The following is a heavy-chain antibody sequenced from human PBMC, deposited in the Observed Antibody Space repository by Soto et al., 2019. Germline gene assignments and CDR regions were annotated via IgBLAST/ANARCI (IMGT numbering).Heavy chain of an antibody. J-gene: IGHJ4*02. D-gene: IGHD3-22*01. Sequence: GGSLRLSCAASGFTFSSYAMSWVRQAPGKGLEWVSAISGSGGSTYYADSVKGRFTISRDNSKNTLYLQMNSLRAEDTAVHYCAYYYDSSGYYAPFDYWGQGTLVTVSS. V-gene: IGHV3-23*01. CDR3: AYYYDSSGYYAPFDY. CDR2: ISGSGGST. CDR1: GFTFSSYA.